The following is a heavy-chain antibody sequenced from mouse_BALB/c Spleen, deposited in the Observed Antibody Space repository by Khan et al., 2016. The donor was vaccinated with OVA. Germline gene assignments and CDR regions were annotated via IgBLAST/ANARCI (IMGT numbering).Heavy chain of an antibody. V-gene: IGHV1-7*01. Sequence: QVRLQQSGAELAKPGASVKMSCTASGYTFTTYWMHWVNQRPGQGLEWIGYIYPSTGYTEYNQKFKDKTTFTTNNSSSTAVMELSSMTYEDSAVSYCDRRGLKGIFGYWGQGTTLTVSA. CDR1: GYTFTTYW. J-gene: IGHJ2*01. CDR2: IYPSTGYT. D-gene: IGHD1-3*01. CDR3: DRRGLKGIFGY.